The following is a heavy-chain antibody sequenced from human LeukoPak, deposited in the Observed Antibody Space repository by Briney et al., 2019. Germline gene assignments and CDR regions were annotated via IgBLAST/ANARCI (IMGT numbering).Heavy chain of an antibody. CDR3: ARDQGCTSATCRNNWFDP. CDR1: GFTVSDNY. V-gene: IGHV3-66*02. D-gene: IGHD2-2*01. Sequence: PGGSLRLSCAASGFTVSDNYMSWVRQAPGKGLGWVAVIYSGGTTYYAASVKGRFTISRDSSKNTLDLQMNSLRPEDTAVYFCARDQGCTSATCRNNWFDPWGQGTLVTVSS. CDR2: IYSGGTT. J-gene: IGHJ5*02.